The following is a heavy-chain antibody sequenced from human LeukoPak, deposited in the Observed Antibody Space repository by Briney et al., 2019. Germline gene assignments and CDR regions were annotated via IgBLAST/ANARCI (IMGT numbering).Heavy chain of an antibody. J-gene: IGHJ5*02. V-gene: IGHV4-34*01. D-gene: IGHD2-15*01. Sequence: SETLSLTCTVSGGSISSYYWSWIRQPPGKGLEWIGEINHSGSTNYNPSLKSRVTISVDTSKNQFSLKLSSVTAADTAVYYCARGRGAYCSGGSCYSRSRNWFDPWGQGTLVTVSS. CDR2: INHSGST. CDR3: ARGRGAYCSGGSCYSRSRNWFDP. CDR1: GGSISSYY.